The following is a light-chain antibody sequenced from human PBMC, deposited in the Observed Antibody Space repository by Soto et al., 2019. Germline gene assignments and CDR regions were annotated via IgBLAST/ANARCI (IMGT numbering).Light chain of an antibody. CDR2: EVS. Sequence: QSVLTQPPSASGSPGQSVTISCTGTSSDVGGYNFVSWYQQHPGKAPKLIIYEVSKRPSGVPDRFSGSKSGNTASLTVAGLQAEDEAYYCCSSYAGINSFYVFGTGTKLTVL. CDR3: SSYAGINSFYV. CDR1: SSDVGGYNF. J-gene: IGLJ1*01. V-gene: IGLV2-8*01.